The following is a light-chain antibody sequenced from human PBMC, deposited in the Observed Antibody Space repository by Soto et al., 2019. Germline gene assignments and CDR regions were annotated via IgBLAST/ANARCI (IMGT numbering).Light chain of an antibody. V-gene: IGKV1-5*01. J-gene: IGKJ4*01. CDR1: QSISSW. CDR2: DAS. CDR3: QQYDSYSLN. Sequence: DVQMTHSPSTLSASVLDIVTITCRASQSISSWLAWYQQKPGKAPKLLIYDASSLESGVPSRFSGSGSGTEFTLTISSLQPDDFATYYCQQYDSYSLNFGGGTKVDIK.